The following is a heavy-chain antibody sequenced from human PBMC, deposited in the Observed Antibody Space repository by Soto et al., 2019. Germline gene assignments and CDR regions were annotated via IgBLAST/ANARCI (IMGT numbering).Heavy chain of an antibody. Sequence: PSETLSLTCAVHGGSFSGYYWDWIRQPPGKGLEWIGYIYHSGSTYYNPSLKSRVTISVDRSKNQFSLKLSSVTAADTAVYYCARHSPPFFYGSGPWDVWGQGTTVTVSS. V-gene: IGHV4-34*01. CDR3: ARHSPPFFYGSGPWDV. CDR1: GGSFSGYY. J-gene: IGHJ6*02. CDR2: IYHSGST. D-gene: IGHD3-10*01.